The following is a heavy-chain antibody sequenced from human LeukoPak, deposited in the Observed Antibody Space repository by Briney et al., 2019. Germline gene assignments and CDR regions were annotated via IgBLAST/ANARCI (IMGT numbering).Heavy chain of an antibody. D-gene: IGHD4-11*01. V-gene: IGHV3-30*18. Sequence: KTGGSLRLSCAASGFTFSSYGMHWVRQAPGKGLEWVAVISYDGSNKYYADSVKGRFTISRDNSKNTLYLQMNSLRAEDTAVYYCAKDDDYLSPHYWGQGTLVTVSS. CDR3: AKDDDYLSPHY. CDR2: ISYDGSNK. J-gene: IGHJ4*02. CDR1: GFTFSSYG.